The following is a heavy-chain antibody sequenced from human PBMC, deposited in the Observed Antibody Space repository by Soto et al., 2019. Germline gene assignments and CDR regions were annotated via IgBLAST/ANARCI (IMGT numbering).Heavy chain of an antibody. D-gene: IGHD3-22*01. CDR1: GGTFSSYR. V-gene: IGHV1-18*01. J-gene: IGHJ4*02. CDR2: IVPYSGNT. Sequence: ASLKVSCKASGGTFSSYRINWVRQAPGQGLEWVGWIVPYSGNTEYAQKLQGRVTMTTDTSTRTAYMEVRSLRSDDTAVYYCARDANSDSSGYYSDYWGRGTLGTLSS. CDR3: ARDANSDSSGYYSDY.